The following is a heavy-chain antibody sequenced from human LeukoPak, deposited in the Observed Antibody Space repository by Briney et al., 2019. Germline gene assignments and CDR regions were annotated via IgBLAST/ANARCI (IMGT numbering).Heavy chain of an antibody. CDR1: GYTFISYD. J-gene: IGHJ4*02. CDR2: MNPNSGIT. D-gene: IGHD3-22*01. Sequence: GASVKVSCKASGYTFISYDINWVRQATGQGREWMGWMNPNSGITGYAQKFQGRVSMTRNTSIGTAYMELSSLKSEDTAVYYCARGLYYYDSNGRTPYDYWGQGTLVTVSS. V-gene: IGHV1-8*01. CDR3: ARGLYYYDSNGRTPYDY.